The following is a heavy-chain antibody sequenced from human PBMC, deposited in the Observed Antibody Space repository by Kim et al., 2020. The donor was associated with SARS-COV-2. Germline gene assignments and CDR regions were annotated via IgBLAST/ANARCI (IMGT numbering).Heavy chain of an antibody. D-gene: IGHD1-1*01. CDR3: AKDFRTKWNDGGRFDP. J-gene: IGHJ5*02. V-gene: IGHV3-9*01. Sequence: DSEQGRLTISRDNAKNALYLQMNSLRVEDTALYSCAKDFRTKWNDGGRFDPWGQGTLVTVSS.